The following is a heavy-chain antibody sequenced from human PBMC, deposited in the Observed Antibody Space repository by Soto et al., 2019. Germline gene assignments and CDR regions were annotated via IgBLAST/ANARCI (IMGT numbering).Heavy chain of an antibody. CDR3: ARERYYDSSGYYARESYYFDY. CDR1: GFTFSSYG. Sequence: GGSLRLSCAASGFTFSSYGMHWVRQAPGKGLEWVAVISYDGSNKYYADSVKGRFTISRDNSKNTLYLQMNSLRSEDTAVYYCARERYYDSSGYYARESYYFDYWGQGTLVTVSS. J-gene: IGHJ4*02. V-gene: IGHV3-30*03. D-gene: IGHD3-22*01. CDR2: ISYDGSNK.